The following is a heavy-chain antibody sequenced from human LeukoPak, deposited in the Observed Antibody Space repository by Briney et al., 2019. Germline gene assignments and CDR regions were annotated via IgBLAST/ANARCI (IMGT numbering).Heavy chain of an antibody. CDR1: GGTFSSYA. D-gene: IGHD2-2*02. CDR3: ATLGYCSSTSCYNPFDY. Sequence: ASVKVSCKASGGTFSSYAISWVRQAPGQGLEWMGGIIPIFGTANYAQKFQGRVTITADESTSTAYMELSSLRSEDTAVYYCATLGYCSSTSCYNPFDYWGQGTLVTVSS. J-gene: IGHJ4*02. CDR2: IIPIFGTA. V-gene: IGHV1-69*13.